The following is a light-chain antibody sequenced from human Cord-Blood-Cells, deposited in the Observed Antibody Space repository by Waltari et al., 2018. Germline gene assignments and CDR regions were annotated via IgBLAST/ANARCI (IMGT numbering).Light chain of an antibody. CDR2: SNN. Sequence: QSVLTQPPSASGTPGQRVTISCSGSSSNIGSNTVNWYQQLPGTAPKLLHYSNNQRPPGGPDRFSGSKSGTSASLAISGLQSEDEADYYCAAWDDSLNGLWVFGGGTKLTVL. V-gene: IGLV1-44*01. CDR3: AAWDDSLNGLWV. J-gene: IGLJ3*02. CDR1: SSNIGSNT.